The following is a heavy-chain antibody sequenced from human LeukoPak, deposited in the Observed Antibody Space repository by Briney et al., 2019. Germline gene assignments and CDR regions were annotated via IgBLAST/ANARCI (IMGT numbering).Heavy chain of an antibody. J-gene: IGHJ4*02. V-gene: IGHV4-59*01. CDR2: IYYSGST. CDR3: ARENYDSSGYNAIFDY. Sequence: SETLSLTCTVSGGSISSYYWSWIRQPPGKGLEWIGYIYYSGSTNYNPSLKSRVTISVDTSKNQFSLKLSSVTAADTAVYYCARENYDSSGYNAIFDYWGQGALVTVSS. CDR1: GGSISSYY. D-gene: IGHD3-22*01.